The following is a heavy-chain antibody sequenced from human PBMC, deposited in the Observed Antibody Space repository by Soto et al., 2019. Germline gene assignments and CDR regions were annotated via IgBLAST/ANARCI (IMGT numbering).Heavy chain of an antibody. CDR2: IIPILEAT. CDR1: GGTFSDFT. Sequence: QVQLVQSGAEVRKPGSSVKVSCRASGGTFSDFTVTWVRQAPGQGLEWVGGIIPILEATKYAQTFQDRDTFTADESTSTVFMELSSLRSEDTAVYFCATSYCGNECQPNRAFYYFGWDVWGQGTTVTVSS. D-gene: IGHD2-21*01. V-gene: IGHV1-69*01. J-gene: IGHJ6*02. CDR3: ATSYCGNECQPNRAFYYFGWDV.